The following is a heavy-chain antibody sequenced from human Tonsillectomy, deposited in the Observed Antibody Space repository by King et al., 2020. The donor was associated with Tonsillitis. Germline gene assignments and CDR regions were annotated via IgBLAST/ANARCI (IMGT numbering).Heavy chain of an antibody. CDR3: ARHDIGFGVDDY. CDR1: GYSFTSYW. V-gene: IGHV5-10-1*03. Sequence: QLVQSGAEVKKPGESLRISCKGSGYSFTSYWISWVLQMTGKGLVWMGRIDPSDSYTNYSPSFQGHVTISADKSISTAYLQWSSLKASDTAMYYCARHDIGFGVDDYWGQGTLVTVSS. CDR2: IDPSDSYT. J-gene: IGHJ4*02. D-gene: IGHD3-3*01.